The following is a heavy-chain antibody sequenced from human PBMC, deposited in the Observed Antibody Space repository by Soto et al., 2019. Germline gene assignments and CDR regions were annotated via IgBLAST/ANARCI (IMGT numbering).Heavy chain of an antibody. V-gene: IGHV3-9*01. Sequence: PGGSLILSCAASGFTFYYYAMHWVRQAPGKGLEWVSGISWNSGSIGYADSVKGRFTISRDNAKNSLYLQMNSLRAEDTALYYCAKDGVYCSRASCYPDYYYYMDVWAKGPRSPSP. CDR2: ISWNSGSI. J-gene: IGHJ6*03. CDR3: AKDGVYCSRASCYPDYYYYMDV. CDR1: GFTFYYYA. D-gene: IGHD2-2*01.